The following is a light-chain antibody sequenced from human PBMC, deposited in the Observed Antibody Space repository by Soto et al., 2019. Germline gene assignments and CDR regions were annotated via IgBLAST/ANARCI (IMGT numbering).Light chain of an antibody. CDR2: DAS. CDR1: QSISSW. Sequence: DLQMTQSPSTLSRYVGERVMITCRASQSISSWLAWYQQKPGKAPKLLIYDASSLESGVPSRFSGSGSGTEFTLTISSLQPDDFATSYCQQYNSYSAFGKGTKVDIK. V-gene: IGKV1-5*01. CDR3: QQYNSYSA. J-gene: IGKJ1*01.